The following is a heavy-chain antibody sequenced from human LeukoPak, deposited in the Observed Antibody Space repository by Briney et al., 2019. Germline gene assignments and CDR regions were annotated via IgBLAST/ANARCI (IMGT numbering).Heavy chain of an antibody. V-gene: IGHV5-10-1*01. J-gene: IGHJ4*02. CDR2: ISLAGQT. CDR1: GYSFTSDW. Sequence: GESLRISCKGSGYSFTSDWIGWVRQMPGKGLEWIGEISLAGQTNYNPSLNGRVTMSLDKSSNQLSLNLTSVTAADTATYYCSRESGAFCPFGYWGQGTLVIVSS. D-gene: IGHD1-26*01. CDR3: SRESGAFCPFGY.